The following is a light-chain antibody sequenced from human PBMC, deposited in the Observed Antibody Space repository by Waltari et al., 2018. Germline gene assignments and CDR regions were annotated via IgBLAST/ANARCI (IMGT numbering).Light chain of an antibody. Sequence: IQLTQSPSSLSVSVGDRVTITCRASQGISSSLAWYHQKPGKAPKLLIYAASALQSGVPSRFSGSGSGTDFTLTISSLQPEDFATYYCQQLNSYPLTFGGGTKVEIK. CDR2: AAS. CDR1: QGISSS. J-gene: IGKJ4*01. V-gene: IGKV1-9*01. CDR3: QQLNSYPLT.